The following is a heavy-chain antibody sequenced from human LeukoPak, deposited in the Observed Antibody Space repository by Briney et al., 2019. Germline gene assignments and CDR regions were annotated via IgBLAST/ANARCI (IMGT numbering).Heavy chain of an antibody. V-gene: IGHV4-34*01. CDR2: INHSGST. Sequence: SETLSLTCAVYGGSFSGYYWSWIRQPPGKGLEWIGEINHSGSTNYNPSLKSRVTISVDTSKNQFSLKLSSVTAADTAVYYCARGGYDSSGYYRHYWGQGTLVTVSS. CDR3: ARGGYDSSGYYRHY. J-gene: IGHJ4*02. D-gene: IGHD3-22*01. CDR1: GGSFSGYY.